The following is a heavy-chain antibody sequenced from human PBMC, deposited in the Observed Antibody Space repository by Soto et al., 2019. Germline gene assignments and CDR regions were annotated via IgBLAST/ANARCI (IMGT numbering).Heavy chain of an antibody. Sequence: PSETLSLTCSVSGGSVSISTYYWAWVRQTPGKGLEWLGSILHSGSTYYNPSLKSRLTLSVDTSEDQFSLNLSSVTATDTGLDYCETLQAGLYCCGSEVWGPAST. J-gene: IGHJ6*02. V-gene: IGHV4-39*01. CDR3: ETLQAGLYCCGSEV. D-gene: IGHD6-13*01. CDR2: ILHSGST. CDR1: GGSVSISTYY.